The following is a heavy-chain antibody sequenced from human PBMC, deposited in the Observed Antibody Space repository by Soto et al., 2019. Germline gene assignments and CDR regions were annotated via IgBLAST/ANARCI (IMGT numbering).Heavy chain of an antibody. CDR3: SRVPPNNRGAPLDY. CDR1: GFTFGDYA. J-gene: IGHJ4*02. D-gene: IGHD3-10*01. Sequence: GGSLRLSCTAPGFTFGDYAMIWFRQAPGKGLEWVGFITSKAYAGTTEYAATVKGRFTISRDDSKSIAYLQMNSLKTDDTAVYYCSRVPPNNRGAPLDYWGQGTLVTVSS. CDR2: ITSKAYAGTT. V-gene: IGHV3-49*03.